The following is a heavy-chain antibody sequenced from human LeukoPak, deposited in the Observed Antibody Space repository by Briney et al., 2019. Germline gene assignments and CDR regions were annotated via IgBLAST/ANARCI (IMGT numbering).Heavy chain of an antibody. V-gene: IGHV3-11*01. CDR2: ISSSGSTI. J-gene: IGHJ5*02. D-gene: IGHD2-2*01. CDR3: AREKKGYCSSTSCSSFDP. CDR1: GFTFSDYY. Sequence: GGSLRLSCAASGFTFSDYYMSWIRQAPGKGLEWVSYISSSGSTIYYADSVKGRFTISRDNAKNSLYQQMNSLRAEDTAVYYCAREKKGYCSSTSCSSFDPWGQGTLVTVSS.